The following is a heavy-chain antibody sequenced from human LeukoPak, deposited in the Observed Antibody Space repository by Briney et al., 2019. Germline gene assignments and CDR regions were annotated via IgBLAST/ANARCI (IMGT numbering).Heavy chain of an antibody. Sequence: PGGSLRLSCAASGFTFSSYEMNWVRQAPGKGLEWVSYISSSGSTIYYADSVKGRFTISRDNSKNTLYLQMNSLRAEDTAVYYCAKDQDPLALVGANPDYWGQGTLVTISS. CDR3: AKDQDPLALVGANPDY. D-gene: IGHD1-26*01. J-gene: IGHJ4*02. V-gene: IGHV3-48*03. CDR2: ISSSGSTI. CDR1: GFTFSSYE.